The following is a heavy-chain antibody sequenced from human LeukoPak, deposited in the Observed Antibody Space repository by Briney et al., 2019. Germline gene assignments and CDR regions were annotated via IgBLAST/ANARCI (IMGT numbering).Heavy chain of an antibody. CDR2: IYYSGST. Sequence: SETLSLTCTVSGGSISSSSYYWGWIRQPPGKGLEWIGSIYYSGSTYYNPSLKSRVTISVDTSKNQFSLKLSSVTAADTAVYYCARNHLYCSSSSCYSYYYYMDVWGKGTTVTVSS. V-gene: IGHV4-39*07. CDR3: ARNHLYCSSSSCYSYYYYMDV. CDR1: GGSISSSSYY. J-gene: IGHJ6*03. D-gene: IGHD2-2*01.